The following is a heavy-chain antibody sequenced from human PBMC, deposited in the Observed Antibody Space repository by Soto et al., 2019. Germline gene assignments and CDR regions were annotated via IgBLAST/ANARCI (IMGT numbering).Heavy chain of an antibody. Sequence: GGSLRLSCAASGFTFSSYAMSWVRQAPGKGLEWVSAISGSGGSTYYADSVKGRFTISRDNSKNTLYLQMNSLRAEDTAVYYCARGPGGVVVVAATQYYFDYWGQGTLVTVSS. D-gene: IGHD2-15*01. CDR1: GFTFSSYA. CDR2: ISGSGGST. CDR3: ARGPGGVVVVAATQYYFDY. J-gene: IGHJ4*02. V-gene: IGHV3-23*01.